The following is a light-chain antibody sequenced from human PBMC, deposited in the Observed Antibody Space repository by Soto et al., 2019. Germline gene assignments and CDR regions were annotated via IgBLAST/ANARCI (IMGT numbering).Light chain of an antibody. CDR3: QTWGNGIVV. Sequence: QRVLTQSPSASASLGASVNVTCTLSSEHSSYAIAWHQQQPEKGPLYVMKLNSDVSHHTGAGIPDRFSGSSSGAERYLTTSTLQCENEADYYCQTWGNGIVVFGGVTKLTVL. V-gene: IGLV4-69*01. J-gene: IGLJ2*01. CDR1: SEHSSYA. CDR2: LNSDVSH.